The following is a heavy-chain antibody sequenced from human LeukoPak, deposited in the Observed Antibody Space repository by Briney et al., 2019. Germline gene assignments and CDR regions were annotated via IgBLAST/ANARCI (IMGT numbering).Heavy chain of an antibody. CDR2: INPNSGGT. J-gene: IGHJ4*02. V-gene: IGHV1-2*04. CDR3: AREKSFDY. Sequence: ASVKVCCKASGYTFTGYFMHWVPQAPGQGLEWMGWINPNSGGTNYAQTFQGWVTMTRDTSISTAYMELSRLRSDDTAVYYCAREKSFDYWGQGTLVTVSS. CDR1: GYTFTGYF.